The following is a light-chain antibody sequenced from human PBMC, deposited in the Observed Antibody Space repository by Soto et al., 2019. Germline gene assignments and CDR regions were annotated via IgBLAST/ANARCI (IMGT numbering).Light chain of an antibody. CDR2: GAS. V-gene: IGKV3-20*01. J-gene: IGKJ2*01. CDR1: QSVSASF. Sequence: EIGLTQSPGTLSLSPGERATLSCRASQSVSASFLTWYQQKPGQAPRLLIYGASSRATGIPDRFSGGGSGTDFTLTISRLEPEDFAVYYCQHYGSSPPEYTFGQGTKLEMK. CDR3: QHYGSSPPEYT.